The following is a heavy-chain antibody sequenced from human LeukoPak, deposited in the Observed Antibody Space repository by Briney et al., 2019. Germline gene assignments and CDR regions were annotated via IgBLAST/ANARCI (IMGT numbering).Heavy chain of an antibody. J-gene: IGHJ6*03. V-gene: IGHV4-59*01. CDR1: GGSISSYY. D-gene: IGHD5-18*01. Sequence: SETLSLTCTVSGGSISSYYWSWIRQPPGKGLEWIGYIYYSGSTNYNPSLKSRVTISVDTSKNQFSLKLSSVTAADTAVYHCARALSRGYSYGYYNYYYMDVWGKGTTVTVSS. CDR3: ARALSRGYSYGYYNYYYMDV. CDR2: IYYSGST.